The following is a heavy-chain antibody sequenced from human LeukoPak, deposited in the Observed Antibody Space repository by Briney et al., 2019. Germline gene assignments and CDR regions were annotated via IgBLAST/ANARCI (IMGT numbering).Heavy chain of an antibody. V-gene: IGHV1-2*02. J-gene: IGHJ3*01. Sequence: ASVRVSCKASAYTSTDYYIHWVRQAPGQGLDWMGWVNPSSGVTNYAQKFQGRVTMTWDTSINTAHMELDRLRSDDTAVYFCARRGHSSSSVRGFDASGQGSLVIV. D-gene: IGHD6-6*01. CDR1: AYTSTDYY. CDR2: VNPSSGVT. CDR3: ARRGHSSSSVRGFDA.